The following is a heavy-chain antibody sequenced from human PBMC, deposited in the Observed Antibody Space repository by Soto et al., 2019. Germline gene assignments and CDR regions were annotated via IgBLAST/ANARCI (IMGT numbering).Heavy chain of an antibody. CDR3: ARVEGIVVVPAAMDY. J-gene: IGHJ4*02. D-gene: IGHD2-2*01. V-gene: IGHV1-18*04. CDR1: GYTFTTYG. CDR2: ISAYNGNT. Sequence: QVQLVQSGAEVKKPGASVKVSCKASGYTFTTYGISWVRQAPGQGLEWMGWISAYNGNTNYAQKLQGRVTMTTDTSTSTAYMELRRLRSGDTAVYYCARVEGIVVVPAAMDYWCQGTLVTASS.